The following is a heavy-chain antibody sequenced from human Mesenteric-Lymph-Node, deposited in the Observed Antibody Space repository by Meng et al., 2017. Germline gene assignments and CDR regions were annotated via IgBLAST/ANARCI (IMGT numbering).Heavy chain of an antibody. CDR3: ARYYYDSSGYNWGLDY. D-gene: IGHD3-22*01. Sequence: QVQVQESGPGLVKPSQTLSPTCTVSGGSISSGGYYWSWIRQHPGKGLEWIGYIYYSGSTYYNPSLKSRVTISVDTSKNQFSLKLSSVTAADTAVYYCARYYYDSSGYNWGLDYWGQGTLVTVSS. CDR2: IYYSGST. CDR1: GGSISSGGYY. V-gene: IGHV4-31*03. J-gene: IGHJ4*02.